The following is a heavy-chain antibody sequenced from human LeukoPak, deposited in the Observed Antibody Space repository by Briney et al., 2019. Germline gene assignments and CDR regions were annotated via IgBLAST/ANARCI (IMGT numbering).Heavy chain of an antibody. V-gene: IGHV1-2*02. CDR3: ARDFLGYCTTTSRYDVVFDY. D-gene: IGHD2-2*01. CDR2: INPKSGGT. Sequence: ASAKVSCKASGDTFTDYYMHWVRQAPGQGLERMGWINPKSGGTNYAQNFQGRVTMTRDTSISIAYMELSSLRSDDTAVYYCARDFLGYCTTTSRYDVVFDYWGQGTLVTVSS. CDR1: GDTFTDYY. J-gene: IGHJ4*02.